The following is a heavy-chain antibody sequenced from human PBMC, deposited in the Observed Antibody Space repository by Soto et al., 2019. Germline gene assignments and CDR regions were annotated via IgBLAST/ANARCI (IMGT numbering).Heavy chain of an antibody. J-gene: IGHJ4*02. CDR3: ARGPSGDKVDY. CDR2: IYDGGTT. CDR1: GGSISSAAYC. V-gene: IGHV4-30-4*01. Sequence: QVQLQESGPRLVSPSQTLSLTCTVSGGSISSAAYCWSWIRQSPDKGLEWIGHIYDGGTTYSSPSLKGRVTILADTSETQFSLKLNSVSAADTAVYYCARGPSGDKVDYWGQGIQVTVSS. D-gene: IGHD7-27*01.